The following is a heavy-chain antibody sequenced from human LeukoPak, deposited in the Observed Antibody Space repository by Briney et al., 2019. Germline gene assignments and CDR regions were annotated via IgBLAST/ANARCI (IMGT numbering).Heavy chain of an antibody. V-gene: IGHV4-31*03. CDR2: IYYSGST. J-gene: IGHJ6*02. CDR3: ARLGGGVLRFLEWLGTSYGMDV. D-gene: IGHD3-3*01. Sequence: TSQTLTLTCTVSGGSISSGGYYWSWIRQHPGKGLEWIGYIYYSGSTYYNPSLKSRVTISVDTSKNQFSLKLSSVTAADTAVYYCARLGGGVLRFLEWLGTSYGMDVWGQGTTVTVSS. CDR1: GGSISSGGYY.